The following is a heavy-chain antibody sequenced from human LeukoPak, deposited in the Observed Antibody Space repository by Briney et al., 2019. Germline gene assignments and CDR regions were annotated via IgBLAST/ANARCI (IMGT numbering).Heavy chain of an antibody. J-gene: IGHJ4*02. Sequence: SETLSLTCAVYGGSFSGYYWSWIRQPPGKGLEWIGEINHSGSTYYNPSLKSRVTISVDTSKNQFSLKLSSVTAADTAVYYCARELDVGSGWEGGFWGQGTLVTVSS. CDR1: GGSFSGYY. CDR3: ARELDVGSGWEGGF. CDR2: INHSGST. D-gene: IGHD6-19*01. V-gene: IGHV4-34*01.